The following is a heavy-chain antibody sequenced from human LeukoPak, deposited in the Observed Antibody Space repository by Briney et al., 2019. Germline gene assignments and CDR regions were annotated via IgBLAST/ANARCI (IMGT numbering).Heavy chain of an antibody. CDR2: ISGSGGST. CDR1: GFTFSSYS. J-gene: IGHJ4*02. D-gene: IGHD3-22*01. CDR3: AKADGSSGYGHFDY. V-gene: IGHV3-23*01. Sequence: GGSLRLSCAASGFTFSSYSMNWVRQAPGKGLEWVSAISGSGGSTYYADSVKGRFTISRDNSKNTLYLQMNSLRAEDTAVYYCAKADGSSGYGHFDYWGQGTLVTVSS.